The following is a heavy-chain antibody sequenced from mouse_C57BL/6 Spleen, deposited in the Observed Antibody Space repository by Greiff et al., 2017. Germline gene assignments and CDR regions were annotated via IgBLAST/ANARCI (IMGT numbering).Heavy chain of an antibody. CDR3: ARRGTGTSYFDY. Sequence: VQLQQSGAELVMPGASVQLSCKASGYTFTSYWMHWVKQRPGQGLEWIGEIDPSDSYTNYNQKFKGKSTLTVDKSSSTAYMQLSSLTSEDSAVYYCARRGTGTSYFDYWGQGTTLTVSS. V-gene: IGHV1-69*01. CDR2: IDPSDSYT. D-gene: IGHD4-1*01. J-gene: IGHJ2*01. CDR1: GYTFTSYW.